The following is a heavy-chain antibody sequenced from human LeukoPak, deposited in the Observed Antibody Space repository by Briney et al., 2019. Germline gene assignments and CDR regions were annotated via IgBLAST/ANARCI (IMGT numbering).Heavy chain of an antibody. Sequence: SETLSLTCAVYGVSISSDNWWTWVRQPPGKGLEWIGETHRSGDTKYNPSLNGRVTISMDNSKNQLSLNLISVTAADTAIYFCATRHHSRTYMVPLDSWGQGTLVPVSS. V-gene: IGHV4/OR15-8*02. CDR2: THRSGDT. CDR3: ATRHHSRTYMVPLDS. D-gene: IGHD3-10*01. CDR1: GVSISSDNW. J-gene: IGHJ4*02.